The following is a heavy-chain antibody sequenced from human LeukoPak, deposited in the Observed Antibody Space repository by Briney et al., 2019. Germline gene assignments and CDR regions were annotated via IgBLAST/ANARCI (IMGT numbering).Heavy chain of an antibody. Sequence: SETLSLTCTVSGDSISGGDYYWNWIRQSPGKGLEWIGYIYDSENTYYNPSLESRVTISMDASKNQFSLKLSSVTAADTAVYYCAREKGYSYDNWFAPWGQGTVVTVSS. J-gene: IGHJ5*02. CDR2: IYDSENT. CDR1: GDSISGGDYY. D-gene: IGHD2-21*01. V-gene: IGHV4-30-4*08. CDR3: AREKGYSYDNWFAP.